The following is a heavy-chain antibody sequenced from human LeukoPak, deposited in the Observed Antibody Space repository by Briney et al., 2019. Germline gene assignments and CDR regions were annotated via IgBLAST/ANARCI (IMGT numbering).Heavy chain of an antibody. J-gene: IGHJ4*02. CDR2: INGDGRNI. CDR1: GFTFSSYW. CDR3: AKDRSVVVVAANIGYFDY. V-gene: IGHV3-74*01. D-gene: IGHD2-15*01. Sequence: GGSLRLSCVASGFTFSSYWMHWVRHAPRKGLVCVSRINGDGRNINYADSVRGRFTISRDNAKNTLYLQMNTLRVEDTAVYYCAKDRSVVVVAANIGYFDYWGQGTLVTVSS.